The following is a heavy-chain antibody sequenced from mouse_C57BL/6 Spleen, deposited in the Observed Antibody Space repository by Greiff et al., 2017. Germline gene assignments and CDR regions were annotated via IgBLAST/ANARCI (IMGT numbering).Heavy chain of an antibody. Sequence: DVKLVESGGGLVKPGGSLKLSCAASGFTFSDYGMHWVRQAPEKGLEWVAYISSGSSTIYYADTVKGRFTISRDNAKNTLFLQMTSLRSEDTAMYYCARSGYYGGYFDYWGQGTTLTVSS. CDR3: ARSGYYGGYFDY. CDR2: ISSGSSTI. CDR1: GFTFSDYG. J-gene: IGHJ2*01. D-gene: IGHD1-1*01. V-gene: IGHV5-17*01.